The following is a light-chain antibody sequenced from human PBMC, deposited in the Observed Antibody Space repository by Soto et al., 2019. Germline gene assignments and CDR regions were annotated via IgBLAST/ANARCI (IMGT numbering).Light chain of an antibody. CDR3: GTWDSSLSSWV. CDR1: SSNIGNNY. J-gene: IGLJ3*02. V-gene: IGLV1-51*02. Sequence: QPVLMQPPSVSAAPGQKVTISCSGSSSNIGNNYVSWYQQLPGTAPKLLIYENNKRPSGIPDRFSGSKSGTSATLGITGLQTGDEADYYCGTWDSSLSSWVFGGGTKLTVL. CDR2: ENN.